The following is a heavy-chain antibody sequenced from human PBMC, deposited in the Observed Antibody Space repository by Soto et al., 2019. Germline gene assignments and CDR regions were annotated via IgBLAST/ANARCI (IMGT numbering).Heavy chain of an antibody. V-gene: IGHV3-23*01. Sequence: GSLRLSCAASGFTFSTYAMSWVRQAPGKGLEWVSTISAGGGNTYYADSVKGRFTVSRDNSKNMLYLQMNSLKTEDTAVYYCTTDSYITIVIIRFDYWGHGTLVTVSS. J-gene: IGHJ4*01. CDR1: GFTFSTYA. CDR2: ISAGGGNT. CDR3: TTDSYITIVIIRFDY. D-gene: IGHD3-16*02.